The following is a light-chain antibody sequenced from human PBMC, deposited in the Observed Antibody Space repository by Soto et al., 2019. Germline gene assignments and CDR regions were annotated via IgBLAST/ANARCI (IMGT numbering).Light chain of an antibody. CDR2: DVS. Sequence: HSVLTQPRSVSGSPGQSVTISCTGTSSDVGGYNYVSWYQQHPGKAPKLMIYDVSERPSGVPDRFSGPKSGNTASLTISGLQAEDEADYYCCSYAGSYTFVFAPGTKLTVL. V-gene: IGLV2-11*01. CDR1: SSDVGGYNY. CDR3: CSYAGSYTFV. J-gene: IGLJ1*01.